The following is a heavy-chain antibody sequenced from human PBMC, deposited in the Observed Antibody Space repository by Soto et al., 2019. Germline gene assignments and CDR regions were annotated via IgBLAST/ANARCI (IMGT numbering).Heavy chain of an antibody. V-gene: IGHV1-69*06. J-gene: IGHJ6*02. CDR2: TMPVFGTV. D-gene: IGHD3-10*01. CDR1: RGTFGNYA. CDR3: ARVSVPGIYGEDV. Sequence: QVQLVQSGAEVKKPGSSVKVSCKASRGTFGNYAVSWVRQAPGQGLEWMGGTMPVFGTVNYAQKFRGRVTISADKFTNTAYMELSSLRSEDTAVYYCARVSVPGIYGEDVWGQGTTVTVSS.